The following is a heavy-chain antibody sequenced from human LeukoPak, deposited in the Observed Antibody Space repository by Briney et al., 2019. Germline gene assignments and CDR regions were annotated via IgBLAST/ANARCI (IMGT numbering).Heavy chain of an antibody. Sequence: QPGGSLRLSCAASGFTFSSYWMHWVRQAPGKGLVWVSRINSDGSSTSYADSVKGRFTISRDNSKNTLYLQMNSLRAEDTAVYYCAKPLTLYYYDSSGYYGRGEDAFDYWGQGTLVTVSS. D-gene: IGHD3-22*01. CDR3: AKPLTLYYYDSSGYYGRGEDAFDY. CDR1: GFTFSSYW. V-gene: IGHV3-74*01. J-gene: IGHJ4*02. CDR2: INSDGSST.